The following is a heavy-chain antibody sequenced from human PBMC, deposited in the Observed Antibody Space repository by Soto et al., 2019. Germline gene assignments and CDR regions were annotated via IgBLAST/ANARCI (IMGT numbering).Heavy chain of an antibody. CDR3: ARASAVVGGGFDL. V-gene: IGHV4-30-4*01. D-gene: IGHD5-18*01. CDR2: IYHSGTT. Sequence: SETQSLTCSVSGGSISNGDYYWTWIRQPPGKGLEWIGFIYHSGTTYYSPSLRSRLSISMDTSKNLFSLNLSSVIAADTAVYYCARASAVVGGGFDLWGPGTLVTVS. J-gene: IGHJ4*02. CDR1: GGSISNGDYY.